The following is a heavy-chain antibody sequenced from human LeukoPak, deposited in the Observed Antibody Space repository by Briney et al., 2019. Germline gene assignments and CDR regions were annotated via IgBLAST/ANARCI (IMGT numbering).Heavy chain of an antibody. Sequence: GGSLRLSCAASGFTFSTYDMNWVRQAPGKGLEWVSAISGGGGSTHYADSVKGRFTISRDNSKNTLYLQMNSLRAEDTAVYYCARDIGLAAAGIGYWGQGTLVTVSS. J-gene: IGHJ4*02. V-gene: IGHV3-23*01. CDR1: GFTFSTYD. CDR3: ARDIGLAAAGIGY. D-gene: IGHD6-13*01. CDR2: ISGGGGST.